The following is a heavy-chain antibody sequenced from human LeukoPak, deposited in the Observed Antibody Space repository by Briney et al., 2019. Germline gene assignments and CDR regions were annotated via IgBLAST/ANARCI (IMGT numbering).Heavy chain of an antibody. Sequence: ASVKVSCKASAYTFTFYYIHWVRQAPGQGLEWMGWINPNSGGTDYAQKFQGRVTMTTDTTISTAYMELSRLRSDDTAVYYSARHRRVTAPGYGYWGQGTMVTVSS. D-gene: IGHD2-15*01. V-gene: IGHV1-2*02. J-gene: IGHJ4*02. CDR1: AYTFTFYY. CDR2: INPNSGGT. CDR3: ARHRRVTAPGYGY.